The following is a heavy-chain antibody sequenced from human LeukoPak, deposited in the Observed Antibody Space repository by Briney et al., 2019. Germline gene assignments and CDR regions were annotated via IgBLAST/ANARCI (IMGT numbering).Heavy chain of an antibody. D-gene: IGHD1-26*01. CDR3: ATVVRFISGSYYFDY. Sequence: ASEKVSCKVSGYTLTELSMHWVRQAPGKGLEWMGGFDPEDGETIYAQKFQGRVTMTEDTSTDTAYMELSSLRSEDTAVYYCATVVRFISGSYYFDYWGQGTLVTVSS. J-gene: IGHJ4*02. CDR1: GYTLTELS. V-gene: IGHV1-24*01. CDR2: FDPEDGET.